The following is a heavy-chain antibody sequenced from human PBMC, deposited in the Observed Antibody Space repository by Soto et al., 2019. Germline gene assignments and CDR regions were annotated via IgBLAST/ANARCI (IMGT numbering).Heavy chain of an antibody. Sequence: GGSLRLSCVASGFTFSSYSMNWVRQTPGKGLEWVSSISSSSSYIYYADSVKGRFTISRDNAKNSLYLQMNSLRAEDTAVYYCASGAYYYDSSGYYYYWGQGTLVTVSS. CDR1: GFTFSSYS. CDR2: ISSSSSYI. D-gene: IGHD3-22*01. V-gene: IGHV3-21*01. CDR3: ASGAYYYDSSGYYYY. J-gene: IGHJ4*02.